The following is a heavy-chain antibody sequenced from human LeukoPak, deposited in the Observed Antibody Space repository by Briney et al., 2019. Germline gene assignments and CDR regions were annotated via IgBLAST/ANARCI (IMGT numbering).Heavy chain of an antibody. Sequence: GGSLRLSCAASGFTFSNFAMTWVRQVPGKGLEWVSVINGSGRSTYNADSVRGRFTISRDNSKNTLYLQMNSLRAEDTAVYYCAKDPHYDSSGYYLYYFDYRGQGTLVTVSS. CDR1: GFTFSNFA. J-gene: IGHJ4*02. V-gene: IGHV3-23*01. CDR3: AKDPHYDSSGYYLYYFDY. D-gene: IGHD3-22*01. CDR2: INGSGRST.